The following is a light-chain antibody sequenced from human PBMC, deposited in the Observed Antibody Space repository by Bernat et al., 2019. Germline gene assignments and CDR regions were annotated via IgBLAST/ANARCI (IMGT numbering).Light chain of an antibody. CDR2: KET. CDR1: SLPSQD. J-gene: IGLJ3*02. V-gene: IGLV3-25*03. Sequence: SYELTQPPSASAASGQTARMISSGDSLPSQDAWWYQQKPGQAPLLVIYKETERPSGIPERVSASTSGTTVTLTISEVQAEDEADYYCRSSDSSGTGVFGGGTKLTVV. CDR3: RSSDSSGTGV.